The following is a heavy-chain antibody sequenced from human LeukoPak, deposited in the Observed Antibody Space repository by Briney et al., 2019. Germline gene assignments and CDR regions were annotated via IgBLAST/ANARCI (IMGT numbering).Heavy chain of an antibody. D-gene: IGHD2-2*01. J-gene: IGHJ6*02. CDR2: ISGSSKII. CDR1: GFTFSSYS. CDR3: ARDYSSSGTFFGYYYGMDV. V-gene: IGHV3-48*02. Sequence: RGSLRLSCAASGFTFSSYSMNWVRQAPGKGLEWISYISGSSKIIHWAESLKGRFTISRDNAKNSLYLQMNSLRDEDTAVYYCARDYSSSGTFFGYYYGMDVWGQGTTVTVSS.